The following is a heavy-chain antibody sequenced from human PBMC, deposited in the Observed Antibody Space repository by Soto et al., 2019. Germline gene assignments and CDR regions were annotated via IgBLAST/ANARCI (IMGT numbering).Heavy chain of an antibody. CDR2: IIPIFGTA. CDR1: GGIFTSYA. V-gene: IGHV1-69*01. CDR3: SRGQYSTSYYYYYYGMDV. D-gene: IGHD2-21*01. J-gene: IGHJ6*02. Sequence: QVQLVQSGAEVKKPGSSVKVSCKASGGIFTSYAFSWVRQAPGQGLEWMGGIIPIFGTARYAQKFQGRVTITADASTSTASMELSSLRSDDTAVYCCSRGQYSTSYYYYYYGMDVWGQGTTVTVSS.